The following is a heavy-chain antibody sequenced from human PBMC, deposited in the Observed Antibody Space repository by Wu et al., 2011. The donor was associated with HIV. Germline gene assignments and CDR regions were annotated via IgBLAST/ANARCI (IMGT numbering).Heavy chain of an antibody. CDR1: GYTFTSYG. V-gene: IGHV1-18*01. J-gene: IGHJ6*03. CDR3: AREPGGSYYYDSSGPRSMDV. D-gene: IGHD3-22*01. Sequence: QVQLVQSGAEVKNPGASVKVSCKASGYTFTSYGISWVRQAPGQGLEWMGWISAYNGDTNYAQKLQGRVTMTTDTSTSTAYMKLRSLRSDDTALYYCAREPGGSYYYDSSGPRSMDVWGKGTTVTVSS. CDR2: ISAYNGDT.